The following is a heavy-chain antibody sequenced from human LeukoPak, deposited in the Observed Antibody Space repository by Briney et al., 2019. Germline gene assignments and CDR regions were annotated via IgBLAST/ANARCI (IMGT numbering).Heavy chain of an antibody. D-gene: IGHD1-26*01. V-gene: IGHV3-48*01. J-gene: IGHJ4*02. CDR3: ASSGSYRFDY. Sequence: GALRLSCAASGFTFSSYSMNWVRQAPGKGLEWVSHITASGTAMFYADSVKGRFTISRDNAKNSLYLQMNSLRGEDTAVYYCASSGSYRFDYWGQGTLVTVSS. CDR1: GFTFSSYS. CDR2: ITASGTAM.